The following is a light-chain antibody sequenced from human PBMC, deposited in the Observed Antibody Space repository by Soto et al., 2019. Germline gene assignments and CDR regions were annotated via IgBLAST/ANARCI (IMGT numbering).Light chain of an antibody. Sequence: EIVLTQSPATLSVSPGGRATLSCRASQSVNHKLGWYQQKPGQAPRLLIYVASYRATGIPARFSGSGSGTEYTLTISNLQAEDFAVYYCQQFNNWPHTFGQGTRLEIK. J-gene: IGKJ5*01. V-gene: IGKV3-15*01. CDR2: VAS. CDR3: QQFNNWPHT. CDR1: QSVNHK.